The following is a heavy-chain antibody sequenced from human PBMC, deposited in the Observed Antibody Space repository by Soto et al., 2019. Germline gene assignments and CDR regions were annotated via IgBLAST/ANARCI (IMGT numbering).Heavy chain of an antibody. CDR3: ARAISHGGYYYGMDV. CDR1: GFTFSSYS. J-gene: IGHJ6*02. CDR2: ISSSSSYI. Sequence: EVQLVESGGGLVKPGGSLRLSCAASGFTFSSYSMNWVRQAPGKGLEWVSSISSSSSYIYYADSVKGRFTISRDNAKNSLYLQMNSLRAEDTVVYYCARAISHGGYYYGMDVWGQGTTVTVSS. D-gene: IGHD3-3*01. V-gene: IGHV3-21*01.